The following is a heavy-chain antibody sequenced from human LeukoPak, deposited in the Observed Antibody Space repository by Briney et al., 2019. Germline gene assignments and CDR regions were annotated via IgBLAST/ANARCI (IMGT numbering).Heavy chain of an antibody. Sequence: ASVKVSCKASGYTFTGYYMHRVRQSPGQGLEWMGWINPNSGGTNYEQKFQGRVTMTRDTSISPAYMELSRLRSDDTAVYYCASPAAGSPYYYYGMGVWGQGTTVTGSS. CDR2: INPNSGGT. D-gene: IGHD6-13*01. J-gene: IGHJ6*02. CDR1: GYTFTGYY. V-gene: IGHV1-2*02. CDR3: ASPAAGSPYYYYGMGV.